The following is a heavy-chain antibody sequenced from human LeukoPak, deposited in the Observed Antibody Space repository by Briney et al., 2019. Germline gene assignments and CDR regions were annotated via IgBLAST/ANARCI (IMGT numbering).Heavy chain of an antibody. J-gene: IGHJ3*02. V-gene: IGHV3-30*18. CDR3: AKIRLGDGYNSDAFDI. D-gene: IGHD5-24*01. CDR2: ISYDGSNK. Sequence: GGSLRLSCAASGFTFSSYGMHWVRQAPGKGLEWVAVISYDGSNKYYADSVKSRFTISRDNSKNTLYLQMNSLRAEDTAVYYCAKIRLGDGYNSDAFDIWGQGTMVTASS. CDR1: GFTFSSYG.